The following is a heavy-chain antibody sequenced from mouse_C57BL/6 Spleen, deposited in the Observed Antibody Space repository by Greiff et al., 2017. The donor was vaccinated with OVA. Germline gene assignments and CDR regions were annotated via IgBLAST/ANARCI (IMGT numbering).Heavy chain of an antibody. Sequence: VQLQQSGPELVKPGASVKISCKASGYTFTDYYMNWVKQSHGKSLEWIGDINPNNGGTSYNQKFKGKATLTVAKSSSTAYMELRSLTSEDSAVYYCARPALLLRGFAYWGQGTLVTVSA. J-gene: IGHJ3*01. CDR3: ARPALLLRGFAY. CDR2: INPNNGGT. V-gene: IGHV1-26*01. CDR1: GYTFTDYY. D-gene: IGHD1-1*01.